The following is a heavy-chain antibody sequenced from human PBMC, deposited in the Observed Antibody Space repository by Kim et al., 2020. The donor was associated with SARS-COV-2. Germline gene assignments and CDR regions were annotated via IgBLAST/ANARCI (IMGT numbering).Heavy chain of an antibody. V-gene: IGHV3-33*08. D-gene: IGHD5-18*01. J-gene: IGHJ6*02. Sequence: GGSLRLSCAASGFTFSSYDMHWVRQAPGKGLEWVAVIWYDGSNKYYADSVKGRFTISRDNSKNTLYLQMNSLRAEDTAVYYCARDHSVDTTGDVWGQGTTVTVSS. CDR2: IWYDGSNK. CDR3: ARDHSVDTTGDV. CDR1: GFTFSSYD.